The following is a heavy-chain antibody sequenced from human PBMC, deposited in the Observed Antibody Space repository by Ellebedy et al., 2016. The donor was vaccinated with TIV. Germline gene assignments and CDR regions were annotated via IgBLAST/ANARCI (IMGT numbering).Heavy chain of an antibody. J-gene: IGHJ4*02. V-gene: IGHV4-34*01. CDR1: GGSFSGYY. CDR2: INHSGST. D-gene: IGHD1-1*01. CDR3: ARETKNWNDFDY. Sequence: SETLSLXCAVYGGSFSGYYWSWIRQPPGKGLEWIGEINHSGSTNYNPSLKSRVTISVDTSKNQFSLKLSSVTAADTAVYYCARETKNWNDFDYWGQGTLVTVSS.